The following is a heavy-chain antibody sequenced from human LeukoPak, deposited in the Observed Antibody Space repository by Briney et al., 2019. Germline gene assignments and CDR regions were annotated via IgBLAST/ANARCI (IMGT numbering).Heavy chain of an antibody. CDR3: AKPPGLRRLDP. J-gene: IGHJ5*02. D-gene: IGHD5-12*01. CDR1: GFTFSSYA. Sequence: GGSLRLSCAASGFTFSSYAMNWVRQAPGKGLEWVSTISGSGGTTYYADSVKGRFTISRDNSKNTLYLQMNSLRAEDTAVYYCAKPPGLRRLDPWGQGTLVTVSS. CDR2: ISGSGGTT. V-gene: IGHV3-23*01.